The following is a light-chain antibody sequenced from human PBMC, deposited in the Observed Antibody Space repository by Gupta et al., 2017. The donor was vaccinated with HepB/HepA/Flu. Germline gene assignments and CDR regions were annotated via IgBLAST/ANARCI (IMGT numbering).Light chain of an antibody. CDR2: GAS. J-gene: IGKJ1*01. CDR3: HHYGVSSWP. V-gene: IGKV3-20*01. CDR1: QSVSGGY. Sequence: EIVLTQSPGILSLSPGERATLSCRASQSVSGGYFAWYQQQPGQAPRLLIYGASSRATGIPDRFSGSWSGTDFTLTISRLEPEDFAVYYCHHYGVSSWPFGQGTKVEIK.